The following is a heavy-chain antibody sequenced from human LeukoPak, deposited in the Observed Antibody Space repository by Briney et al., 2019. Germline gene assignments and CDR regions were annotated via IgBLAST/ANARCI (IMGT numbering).Heavy chain of an antibody. CDR3: AKGLGVVIDFLVFDN. Sequence: GGSLRLSCAASGFTFSSYAMSWVRQAPGKGLEWVSAISGSGGSTYYADSEKGRFTISRDNSKNTLYLQMNSLRAEDTAVYYCAKGLGVVIDFLVFDNWGQGTLVTVSS. V-gene: IGHV3-23*01. J-gene: IGHJ4*02. CDR2: ISGSGGST. CDR1: GFTFSSYA. D-gene: IGHD3-3*01.